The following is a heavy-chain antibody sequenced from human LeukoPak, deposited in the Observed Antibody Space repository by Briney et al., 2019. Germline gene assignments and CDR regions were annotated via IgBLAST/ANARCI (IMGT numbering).Heavy chain of an antibody. CDR2: IYSGGST. J-gene: IGHJ3*02. CDR1: GFTVSSNY. D-gene: IGHD2-15*01. V-gene: IGHV3-66*01. CDR3: AITTHVVATPSGAFDI. Sequence: GGSLRLSCAASGFTVSSNYMGWVRQAPGKGLEWVSVIYSGGSTYYADSVKGRFTISRDNSKNTLYLQMNSLRAEDTAVYYCAITTHVVATPSGAFDIWGQGTMVTVSS.